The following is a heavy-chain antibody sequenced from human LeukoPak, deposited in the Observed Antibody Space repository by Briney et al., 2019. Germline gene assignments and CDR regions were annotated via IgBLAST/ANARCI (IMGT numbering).Heavy chain of an antibody. Sequence: GGSLRLSCGASGFTFSNYGMLWVRQAPGKGLDWVAFIRYDGNNKLYADSVKGRFTISRDNSKNTLYLHINSLRAEDTAVYYCARGRNNFRYWGQGTLVTVSS. CDR1: GFTFSNYG. D-gene: IGHD1-20*01. CDR2: IRYDGNNK. J-gene: IGHJ4*02. V-gene: IGHV3-30*02. CDR3: ARGRNNFRY.